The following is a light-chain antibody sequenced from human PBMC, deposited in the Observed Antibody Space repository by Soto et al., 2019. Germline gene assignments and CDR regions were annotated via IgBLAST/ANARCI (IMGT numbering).Light chain of an antibody. V-gene: IGKV3-11*01. Sequence: EIVMTQSPATLSVSPGERATLSCRASQSVRSNLAWYQRKPGQSPRLLIYGASTRATGIPARFSGSRSGTDFTLTISSLEPEDFAVYYCQQRSIWPLTFGGGTKVDI. J-gene: IGKJ4*01. CDR1: QSVRSN. CDR3: QQRSIWPLT. CDR2: GAS.